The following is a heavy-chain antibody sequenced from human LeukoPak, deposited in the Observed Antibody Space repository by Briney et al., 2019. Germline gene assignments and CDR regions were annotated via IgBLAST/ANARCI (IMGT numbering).Heavy chain of an antibody. D-gene: IGHD6-6*01. V-gene: IGHV3-23*01. J-gene: IGHJ4*02. CDR1: GFTFSSYA. CDR3: AKSSLRYFDY. Sequence: GGSLRLSCAASGFTFSSYAMSWFRQAPGKGLEWVSAISGSTYYADSVKGRFTISRDNSKNTLYLQMNSLRAEDTAVYYCAKSSLRYFDYWGQGTLVTVSS. CDR2: ISGST.